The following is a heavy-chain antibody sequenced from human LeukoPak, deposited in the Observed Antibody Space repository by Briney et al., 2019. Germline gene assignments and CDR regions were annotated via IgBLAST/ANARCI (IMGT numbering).Heavy chain of an antibody. Sequence: PGGSLRLSCAASGFIFSNYHMNWVRQAPGKGLEWVSVIYSGGSTYYADSVKGRFTISRDNSKNTLYLQMNSLRAEDTAVYYCARDLVGGDVWGQGTTVTVSS. D-gene: IGHD2-15*01. CDR2: IYSGGST. CDR1: GFIFSNYH. V-gene: IGHV3-53*01. J-gene: IGHJ6*02. CDR3: ARDLVGGDV.